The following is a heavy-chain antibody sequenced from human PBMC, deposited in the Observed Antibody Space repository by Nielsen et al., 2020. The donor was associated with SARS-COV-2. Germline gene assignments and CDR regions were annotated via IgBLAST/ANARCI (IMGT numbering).Heavy chain of an antibody. CDR1: GFTFSIYS. J-gene: IGHJ4*02. CDR3: ARDSYIVPTNYYFDY. V-gene: IGHV3-21*01. Sequence: GGSLRLSCEASGFTFSIYSMNWVRQAPGKGLEWVLFIDSSDNYKYYADSVKGRFTMSRDNAKNLLYLQMNSLRDDDTAVYYCARDSYIVPTNYYFDYWGQGALVTVSS. D-gene: IGHD5-12*01. CDR2: IDSSDNYK.